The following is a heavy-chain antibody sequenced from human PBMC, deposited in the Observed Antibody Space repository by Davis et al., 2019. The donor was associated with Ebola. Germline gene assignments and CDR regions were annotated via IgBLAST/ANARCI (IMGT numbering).Heavy chain of an antibody. J-gene: IGHJ4*02. V-gene: IGHV3-73*01. CDR1: GFTFSDYY. D-gene: IGHD5-12*01. CDR2: IRSKANSYAT. Sequence: GESLKISCAASGFTFSDYYMSWIRQASGKGLEWVGHIRSKANSYATAYAASVKGRFTISRDDSKNTAYLQMNSLKTEDTAVYYCTTDGRIVATSDDYWGQGTLVTVSS. CDR3: TTDGRIVATSDDY.